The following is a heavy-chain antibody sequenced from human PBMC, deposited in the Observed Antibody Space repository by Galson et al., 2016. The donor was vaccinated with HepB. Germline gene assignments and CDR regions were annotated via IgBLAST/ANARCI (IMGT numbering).Heavy chain of an antibody. CDR3: ARWSCSGGTCYTSDY. CDR1: GGSISSFKC. J-gene: IGHJ4*02. Sequence: TLSLTCNVSGGSISSFKCLSWVRQAPGEGLEWIGDIYHTGSVNCNPSLKSRVIISLDKSKNQFALQPSSVTAADTAVYYCARWSCSGGTCYTSDYWGQGTLVTVSS. V-gene: IGHV4-4*02. D-gene: IGHD2-15*01. CDR2: IYHTGSV.